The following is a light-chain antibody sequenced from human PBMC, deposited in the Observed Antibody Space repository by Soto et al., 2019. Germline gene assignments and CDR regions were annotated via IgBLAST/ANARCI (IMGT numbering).Light chain of an antibody. Sequence: EIVMTQSPGTLSLSLGERATVSCRASQSVGSNYLAWYQRKPGQAPRLLIYGASGRATGIPARFSGSGSGTDFTLTISSLEPEDFAVYYCQQRSNWPPYTFGQGTKVDIK. CDR2: GAS. CDR1: QSVGSNY. V-gene: IGKV3D-20*02. J-gene: IGKJ2*01. CDR3: QQRSNWPPYT.